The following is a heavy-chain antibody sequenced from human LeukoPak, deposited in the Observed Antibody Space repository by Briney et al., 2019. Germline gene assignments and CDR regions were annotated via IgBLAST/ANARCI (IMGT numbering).Heavy chain of an antibody. CDR2: INHSGST. CDR1: GGSFSGYY. CDR3: ARGDLLTGYYSWFDP. Sequence: PSETLSLTCAVYGGSFSGYYWSWIRQPPGKGLEWIGEINHSGSTNYNPSLKSRVTISVDTSKNQFSLKLSSVTAAGTAVYYCARGDLLTGYYSWFDPWGQGTLVTVSS. D-gene: IGHD3-9*01. J-gene: IGHJ5*02. V-gene: IGHV4-34*01.